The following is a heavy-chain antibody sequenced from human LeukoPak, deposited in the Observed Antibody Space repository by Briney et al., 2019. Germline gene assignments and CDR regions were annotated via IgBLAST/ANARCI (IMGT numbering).Heavy chain of an antibody. D-gene: IGHD6-19*01. CDR1: GFTFSDAI. V-gene: IGHV3-30*04. J-gene: IGHJ3*02. Sequence: GGSLRLSCVAPGFTFSDAIMHWVRQAPGKGLEWVALISHEEHVKSYADSAKGRFTISRDNSKNTVYLQMDSLRLEDTAIYNCAREEYSSGRAGTFYIWGQGTVVTVSS. CDR3: AREEYSSGRAGTFYI. CDR2: ISHEEHVK.